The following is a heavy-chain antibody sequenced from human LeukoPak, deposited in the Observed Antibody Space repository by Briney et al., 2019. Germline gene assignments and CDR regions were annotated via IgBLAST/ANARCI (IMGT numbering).Heavy chain of an antibody. CDR3: ARVREIVVVVAANRINWFDP. CDR1: GFTFDDYA. V-gene: IGHV3-9*01. J-gene: IGHJ5*02. D-gene: IGHD2-15*01. CDR2: ISWNSGSI. Sequence: GGSLRLSCAASGFTFDDYAMHWVRQAPGKGLEWVSGISWNSGSIGYADSVKGRFTISRDNAKNSLYLQMNSLRAEDTAVYYCARVREIVVVVAANRINWFDPWGQGTLVTVSS.